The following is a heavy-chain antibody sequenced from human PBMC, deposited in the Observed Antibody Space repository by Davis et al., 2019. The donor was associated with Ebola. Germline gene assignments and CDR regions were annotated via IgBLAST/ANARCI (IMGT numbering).Heavy chain of an antibody. J-gene: IGHJ4*02. CDR1: GYTFTDYN. Sequence: ASVTVSCKASGYTFTDYNIHWLRQAPGQGLEWLGRVILKSGATNFAQKFQGRVTMTRATSISTVYMELSSLRYDDTADYYCARGHKYAHEYWGQGTLVTVSS. CDR3: ARGHKYAHEY. CDR2: VILKSGAT. D-gene: IGHD2-2*01. V-gene: IGHV1-2*06.